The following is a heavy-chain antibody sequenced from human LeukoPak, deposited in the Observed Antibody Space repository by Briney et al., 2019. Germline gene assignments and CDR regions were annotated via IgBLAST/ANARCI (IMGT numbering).Heavy chain of an antibody. CDR2: IYSGVST. CDR1: GFTVSSNY. CDR3: ARLVGDRTIYDY. D-gene: IGHD1-26*01. V-gene: IGHV3-53*01. J-gene: IGHJ4*02. Sequence: GGSLRLSCAASGFTVSSNYMSWVRQAPGEGLEGVSVIYSGVSTHYADSVKGRFTISRDNAKNSLYLQMNSLRVEDTAVYYCARLVGDRTIYDYWGQGTLVTVSS.